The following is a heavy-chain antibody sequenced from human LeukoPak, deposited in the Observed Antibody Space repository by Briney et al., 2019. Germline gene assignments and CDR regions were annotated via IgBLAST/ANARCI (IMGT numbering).Heavy chain of an antibody. J-gene: IGHJ5*02. D-gene: IGHD2-2*01. Sequence: ASVKVSCKASGGTFSSYAISWVRQAPGQGLEWMGWISAYNGNTNYAQKLQGRVTMTTDTSTSTAYMELRSLRSDDTAVYYCARDHCSSTSCPLNWFDPWGQGTLVTVSS. CDR3: ARDHCSSTSCPLNWFDP. CDR1: GGTFSSYA. CDR2: ISAYNGNT. V-gene: IGHV1-18*01.